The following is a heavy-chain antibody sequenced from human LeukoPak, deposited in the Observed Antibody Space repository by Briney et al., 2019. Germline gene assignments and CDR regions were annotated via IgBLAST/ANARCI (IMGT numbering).Heavy chain of an antibody. J-gene: IGHJ5*02. CDR3: ARALSAGITGTNYNWFDP. Sequence: SETLSLTCTVSGGSISSYYWSWIRQPAGKGLEWIGRIYTSGSTNYNPSLKSRVTMSVDTSKNQFSPKLSSVTAADTAVYYCARALSAGITGTNYNWFDPWGQGTLVTVSS. CDR1: GGSISSYY. D-gene: IGHD1-7*01. V-gene: IGHV4-4*07. CDR2: IYTSGST.